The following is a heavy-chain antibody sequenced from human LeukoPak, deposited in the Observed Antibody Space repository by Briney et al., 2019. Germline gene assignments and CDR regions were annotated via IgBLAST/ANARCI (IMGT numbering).Heavy chain of an antibody. CDR2: INPNSGGT. D-gene: IGHD4-17*01. J-gene: IGHJ6*02. CDR3: ARVPSHDYGDYTAHYYYYGMDV. CDR1: GYTFTGYY. Sequence: GASVKVSCKASGYTFTGYYMHWVRQAPGQGLEWMGWINPNSGGTNYAQKFQGRVTMTRDTSISTAYMELSRLRSDDTAVYYCARVPSHDYGDYTAHYYYYGMDVWGQGTTVTVSS. V-gene: IGHV1-2*02.